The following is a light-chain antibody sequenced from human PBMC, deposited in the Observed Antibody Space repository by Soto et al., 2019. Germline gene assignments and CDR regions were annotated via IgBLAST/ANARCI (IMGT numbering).Light chain of an antibody. CDR2: GAS. Sequence: EIVLTQSPGTLSLSPGERATLSCRASQSVSSSYLAWYQQKPGQAPRLLIYGASSRATGIPDRFSGSGSGTAFTLTINTVAPEDFAVYYCQQYGSSPPSTFGPGTKVDIK. J-gene: IGKJ3*01. V-gene: IGKV3-20*01. CDR1: QSVSSSY. CDR3: QQYGSSPPST.